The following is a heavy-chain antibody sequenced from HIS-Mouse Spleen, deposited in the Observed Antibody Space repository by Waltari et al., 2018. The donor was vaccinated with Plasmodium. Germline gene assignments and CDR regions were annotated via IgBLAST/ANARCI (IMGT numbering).Heavy chain of an antibody. CDR3: AREDILTGYYNDYWYFDL. D-gene: IGHD3-9*01. CDR1: GFPFSSYS. CDR2: ISSSSSYI. V-gene: IGHV3-21*01. J-gene: IGHJ2*01. Sequence: EVQLVESGGGLVKPGGSLSLSCAASGFPFSSYSLHWVRQAPGKGLEWFSSISSSSSYIYYADSVKGRFTISRDNAKNSLYLQMNSLRAEDTAVYYCAREDILTGYYNDYWYFDLWGRGTLVTVSS.